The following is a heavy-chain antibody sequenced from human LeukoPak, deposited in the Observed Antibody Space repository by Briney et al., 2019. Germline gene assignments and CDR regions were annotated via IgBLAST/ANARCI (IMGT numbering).Heavy chain of an antibody. V-gene: IGHV4-59*08. J-gene: IGHJ3*02. D-gene: IGHD3-3*01. CDR2: IYYTGSN. CDR3: ATHRYSEWSRAFDI. Sequence: KPSETLSLTCTVYGGSISTYYWSWTRQPPGNGLEWLGYIYYTGSNKSNPSLKTRVTISVETSKNQFSLKLSSVTTADTAVYYCATHRYSEWSRAFDIWGQGTMVTVFS. CDR1: GGSISTYY.